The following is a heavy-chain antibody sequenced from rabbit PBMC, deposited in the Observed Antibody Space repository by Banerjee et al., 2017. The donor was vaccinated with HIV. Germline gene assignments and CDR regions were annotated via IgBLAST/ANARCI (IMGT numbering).Heavy chain of an antibody. CDR3: ARAHASSSDASDYFNL. CDR2: IYTSTGST. J-gene: IGHJ4*01. V-gene: IGHV1S43*01. Sequence: QQQLEESGGGLVKPGGTLTLTCKASGIDFSSYYYMCWVRQAPGKGLELIACIYTSTGSTWYASWVNGRFTISRSTSLNTVTLQMTSLTGADTATYFCARAHASSSDASDYFNLWGPGTL. D-gene: IGHD1-1*01. CDR1: GIDFSSYYY.